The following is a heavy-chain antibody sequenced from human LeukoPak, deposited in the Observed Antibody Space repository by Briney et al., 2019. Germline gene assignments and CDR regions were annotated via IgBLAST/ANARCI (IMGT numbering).Heavy chain of an antibody. CDR3: AHRQGAYGLRGFDY. CDR2: IYWNDDK. V-gene: IGHV2-5*01. J-gene: IGHJ4*02. CDR1: GFSLSTSGVG. Sequence: SGPTLVKPTQTLTLTCTFSGFSLSTSGVGVGWIRQPPGKALEWVAIIYWNDDKSYSPSLKSRLTITKDTSKNQVVLTMTNVDPVDTATYYCAHRQGAYGLRGFDYWGQGTLVTVSS. D-gene: IGHD3-16*01.